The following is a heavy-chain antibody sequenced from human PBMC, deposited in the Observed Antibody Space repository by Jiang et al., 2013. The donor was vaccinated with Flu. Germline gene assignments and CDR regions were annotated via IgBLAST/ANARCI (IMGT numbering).Heavy chain of an antibody. V-gene: IGHV1-24*01. CDR3: ATGAVGDGYRVDY. J-gene: IGHJ4*02. D-gene: IGHD5-24*01. Sequence: KFQGRVTMTEDTSTDTAYMELSSLRSEDTAVYYCATGAVGDGYRVDYWGQGTLVTVSS.